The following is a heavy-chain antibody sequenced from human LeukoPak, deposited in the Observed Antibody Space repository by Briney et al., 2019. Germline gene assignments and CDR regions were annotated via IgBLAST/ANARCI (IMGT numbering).Heavy chain of an antibody. CDR3: AISEYQLLYYYYYMDV. D-gene: IGHD2-2*01. J-gene: IGHJ6*03. CDR1: GGTFSSYA. Sequence: SVKVSCKASGGTFSSYAISWVRQAPGQGLEWMGGIIPIFGTANYAQKFQGRVTITADESTSTAYMELSSLRSEDTAVYYCAISEYQLLYYYYYMDVWGKGTTVTASS. CDR2: IIPIFGTA. V-gene: IGHV1-69*13.